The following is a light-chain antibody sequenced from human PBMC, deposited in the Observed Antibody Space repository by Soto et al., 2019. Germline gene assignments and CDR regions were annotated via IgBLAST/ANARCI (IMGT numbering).Light chain of an antibody. J-gene: IGKJ1*01. Sequence: EIVTTQSPATLSVSPGEGAILSRRASQSVSSNLTWYQQKPGQAPRLLIYGASTRATGIPARFSGSGSGTEFTLTISRLEPEDFAVYYCQQYGGSPRTFGQGTKVDIK. V-gene: IGKV3-15*01. CDR3: QQYGGSPRT. CDR2: GAS. CDR1: QSVSSN.